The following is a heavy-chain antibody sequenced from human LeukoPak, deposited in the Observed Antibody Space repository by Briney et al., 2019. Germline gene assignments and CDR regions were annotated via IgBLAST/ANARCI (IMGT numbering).Heavy chain of an antibody. Sequence: GASVKVSCKASGYTLTSYAMHWVRQAPGQRLEWMGWINAGNGNTKYSQKFQGRVTITRDTSASTAYMELSSLRSEDTAVYYCAGAGTVADFWFDPWGQGTLVTVSS. CDR1: GYTLTSYA. CDR2: INAGNGNT. CDR3: AGAGTVADFWFDP. J-gene: IGHJ5*02. V-gene: IGHV1-3*01. D-gene: IGHD6-19*01.